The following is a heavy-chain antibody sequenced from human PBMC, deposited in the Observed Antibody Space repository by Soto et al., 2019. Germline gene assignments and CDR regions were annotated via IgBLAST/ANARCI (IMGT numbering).Heavy chain of an antibody. CDR2: ISAYNGNT. CDR3: ARGLEYYDYAWGSYRTPFDY. CDR1: GYTFTSYG. D-gene: IGHD3-16*02. Sequence: ASVKVSCKASGYTFTSYGISWVRQAPGQGLEWMGWISAYNGNTNYAQKLQGRVTMTTDTSTSTAYMELRSLRSDDTAVYYCARGLEYYDYAWGSYRTPFDYWGQGTLVTVSS. J-gene: IGHJ4*02. V-gene: IGHV1-18*04.